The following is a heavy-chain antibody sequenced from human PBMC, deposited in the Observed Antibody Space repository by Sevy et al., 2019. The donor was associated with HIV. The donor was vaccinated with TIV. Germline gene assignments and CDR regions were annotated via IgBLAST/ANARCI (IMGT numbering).Heavy chain of an antibody. Sequence: GESLKISCAASGFTFSDYYMSWIRQAPGKGLEWISYITYSGSAIYYADSVKGRFTISRDDSKNSLSLQMSSLRAEDTAVYHCARHSSSWNFDYWGQGTVVTVSS. V-gene: IGHV3-11*01. CDR2: ITYSGSAI. D-gene: IGHD6-13*01. CDR1: GFTFSDYY. J-gene: IGHJ4*02. CDR3: ARHSSSWNFDY.